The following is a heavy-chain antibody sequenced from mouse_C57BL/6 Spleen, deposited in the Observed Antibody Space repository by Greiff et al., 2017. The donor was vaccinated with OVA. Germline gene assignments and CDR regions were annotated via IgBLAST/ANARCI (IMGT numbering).Heavy chain of an antibody. V-gene: IGHV5-15*01. CDR1: GFTFSDYG. J-gene: IGHJ4*01. CDR3: ARRPHYYGSTSYAMDY. Sequence: EVQRVESGGGLVQPGGSLKLSCAASGFTFSDYGMAWVRQAPRTGPEWVAFISNLAYSIYYADTVTGRFTISRENAKNTLYLEMSSLRSEDTAMYYCARRPHYYGSTSYAMDYWGQGTSVTVSS. D-gene: IGHD1-1*01. CDR2: ISNLAYSI.